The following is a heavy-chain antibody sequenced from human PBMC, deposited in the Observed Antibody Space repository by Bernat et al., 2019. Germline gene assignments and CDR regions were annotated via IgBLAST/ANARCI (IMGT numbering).Heavy chain of an antibody. J-gene: IGHJ3*02. CDR1: GFTFSSYA. CDR3: AREDDGGAFDI. CDR2: ISYDGSNK. D-gene: IGHD1-1*01. V-gene: IGHV3-30-3*01. Sequence: QVQLVESGGGVVQPGRSLRLSCAASGFTFSSYAMHWVRQAPGKGLEWVAVISYDGSNKYYAGSVKGRFTISRDNSKNTLYLQMNSLRAEDTAVYYCAREDDGGAFDIWGQGTMVTVSS.